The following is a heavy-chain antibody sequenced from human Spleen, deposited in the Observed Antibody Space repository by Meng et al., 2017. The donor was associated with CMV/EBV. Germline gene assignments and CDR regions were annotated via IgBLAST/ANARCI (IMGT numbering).Heavy chain of an antibody. J-gene: IGHJ1*01. CDR2: ICYSGST. Sequence: GSLRLSCTVSGGSISSSSYCWGWIRQPPGKGLEWIGTICYSGSTYYNPSLKSRVTISVDTSKNQFSLKLSSVTAADTAVYYCARDRPKSQWLVRGYFQHWGQGTLVTVSS. D-gene: IGHD6-19*01. CDR1: GGSISSSSYC. CDR3: ARDRPKSQWLVRGYFQH. V-gene: IGHV4-39*07.